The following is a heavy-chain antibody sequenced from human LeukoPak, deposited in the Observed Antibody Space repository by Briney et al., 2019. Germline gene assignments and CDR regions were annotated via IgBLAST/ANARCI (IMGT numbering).Heavy chain of an antibody. Sequence: PSETLSLTCTVSGGSISSGGYYWSWLRQHPGKGLEWVGYIYYSGSTYYNPSLKSRVTISVDTSKNQFSLQLSSVTAADTVVYYCARDRVVVTATSSYWYFDLWGRGTLVTVSS. CDR3: ARDRVVVTATSSYWYFDL. V-gene: IGHV4-31*03. CDR1: GGSISSGGYY. J-gene: IGHJ2*01. CDR2: IYYSGST. D-gene: IGHD2-21*02.